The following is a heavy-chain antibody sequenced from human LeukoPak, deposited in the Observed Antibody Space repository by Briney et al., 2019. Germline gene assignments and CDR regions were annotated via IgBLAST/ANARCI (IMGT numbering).Heavy chain of an antibody. CDR1: GFTFSNYG. Sequence: ASVTVSCTVSGFTFSNYGINWVRQAPGQGLEWMGWISGYNGNTKYAQKFQGRVTMTTDTSTSTAYTELRSLRSDDTAVYYCARDRGFDPWGQGTLVTVSS. V-gene: IGHV1-18*01. J-gene: IGHJ5*02. CDR3: ARDRGFDP. CDR2: ISGYNGNT.